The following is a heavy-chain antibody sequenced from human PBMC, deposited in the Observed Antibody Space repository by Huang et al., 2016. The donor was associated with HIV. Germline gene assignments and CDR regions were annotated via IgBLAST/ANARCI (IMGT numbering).Heavy chain of an antibody. V-gene: IGHV1-18*04. Sequence: QVQLVQSEAAVQKPGASVKVSCTASGYNFNSYGSNWVRQDPGHGREWIGLISVYNVNTNYGQKVQGRVTMTTDTSTSTADMELRRLKSDDTAVYYCAREGIASRRWFDPWGQGTLVTVSS. CDR2: ISVYNVNT. J-gene: IGHJ5*02. D-gene: IGHD6-6*01. CDR3: AREGIASRRWFDP. CDR1: GYNFNSYG.